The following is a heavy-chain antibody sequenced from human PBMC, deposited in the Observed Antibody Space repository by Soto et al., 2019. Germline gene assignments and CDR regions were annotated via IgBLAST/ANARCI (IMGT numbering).Heavy chain of an antibody. Sequence: QVQLQESGPGLVKPSQTLSLTCTVSGGSISSDVHYWSWFRQPPGKGLEWIGYIYSSGSTYYNPSLKRQVSISVDTSKNQVSLKFSSVTAADTAVYYCARGPTVTTDYWGQGALVTVSS. CDR3: ARGPTVTTDY. CDR2: IYSSGST. D-gene: IGHD4-17*01. V-gene: IGHV4-30-4*01. J-gene: IGHJ4*02. CDR1: GGSISSDVHY.